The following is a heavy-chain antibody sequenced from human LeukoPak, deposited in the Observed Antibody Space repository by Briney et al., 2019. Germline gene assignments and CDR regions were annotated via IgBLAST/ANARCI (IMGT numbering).Heavy chain of an antibody. Sequence: PGGSLRLSCAASGFTFSRNWMHWVRQAPGKGLEWVAVISYDGSNKKYADSVKGRFTISRDNSKNTLYLQMNSLRAEDTAVYYCARVYCSGGSCYRGDDAFDIWGQGTMVTVSS. D-gene: IGHD2-15*01. V-gene: IGHV3-30*03. CDR3: ARVYCSGGSCYRGDDAFDI. CDR2: ISYDGSNK. J-gene: IGHJ3*02. CDR1: GFTFSRNW.